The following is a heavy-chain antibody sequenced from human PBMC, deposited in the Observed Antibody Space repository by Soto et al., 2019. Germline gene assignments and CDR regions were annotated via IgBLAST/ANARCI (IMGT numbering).Heavy chain of an antibody. CDR2: ISSSSSYI. CDR1: GFTFSSYS. Sequence: LRLSCAASGFTFSSYSMNWVRQAPGKGLEWVSSISSSSSYIYYADSVKGRFTISRDNAKNSLYLQMNSLRAEDTAVYYCARDLPYPYLTLYGMDVWGQGTTVTVSS. V-gene: IGHV3-21*01. CDR3: ARDLPYPYLTLYGMDV. J-gene: IGHJ6*02.